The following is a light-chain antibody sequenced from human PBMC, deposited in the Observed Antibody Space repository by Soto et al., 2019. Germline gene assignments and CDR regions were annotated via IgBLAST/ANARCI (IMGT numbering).Light chain of an antibody. V-gene: IGLV1-40*01. Sequence: QDVVTQPPSVCGAPGQRVTIPCTGNSSNLGAGYDVHWYQQLPGTAPKLVIYGNRNRPSGVPERFSGSKSGTSASLAITGLQAEDEGDYYCQAYDYSLTASVFGGGTKLTVL. CDR1: SSNLGAGYD. J-gene: IGLJ3*02. CDR3: QAYDYSLTASV. CDR2: GNR.